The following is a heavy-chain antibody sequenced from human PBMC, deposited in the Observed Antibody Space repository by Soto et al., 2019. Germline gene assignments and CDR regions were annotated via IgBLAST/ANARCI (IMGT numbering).Heavy chain of an antibody. D-gene: IGHD6-19*01. J-gene: IGHJ6*02. V-gene: IGHV1-18*01. CDR2: ISAYNGNT. Sequence: ASVKVSCKASGYTFTSYGISWVRQAPGQGLEWMGWISAYNGNTNYAQKLQGRVTMTTDTSTSTAYMELRSLRSDDTAVYYCAIAAPTVAGYYYYYGMDVWGQGTTVTVSS. CDR3: AIAAPTVAGYYYYYGMDV. CDR1: GYTFTSYG.